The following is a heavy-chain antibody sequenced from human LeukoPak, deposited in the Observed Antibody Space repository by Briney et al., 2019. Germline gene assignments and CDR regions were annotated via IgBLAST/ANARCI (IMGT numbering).Heavy chain of an antibody. J-gene: IGHJ4*02. D-gene: IGHD5-18*01. CDR1: GYSFTSYW. Sequence: GESLKISCKGSGYSFTSYWIGWVRQMPGKGLEWMGIIYPGDSDTRYSPSFQGQVTISADKSISTAYLQWSSLKASDTAMYYCARQRWDTAMVYYFDYWGQGTLVTVSS. CDR2: IYPGDSDT. V-gene: IGHV5-51*01. CDR3: ARQRWDTAMVYYFDY.